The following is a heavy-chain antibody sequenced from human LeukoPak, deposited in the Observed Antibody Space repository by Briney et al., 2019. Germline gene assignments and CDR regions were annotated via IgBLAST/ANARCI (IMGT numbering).Heavy chain of an antibody. CDR3: ARIGYSSSSLDY. V-gene: IGHV3-7*01. CDR2: IKQDGSQK. J-gene: IGHJ4*02. Sequence: GGSLRLSCAASGFIFNNYWVTWVRQAPGKGLEWVANIKQDGSQKYYVDSVKGRFTISRDNARNSLFLQMNSLRAEDTAVYYCARIGYSSSSLDYWGQGTPLVTVSS. D-gene: IGHD6-6*01. CDR1: GFIFNNYW.